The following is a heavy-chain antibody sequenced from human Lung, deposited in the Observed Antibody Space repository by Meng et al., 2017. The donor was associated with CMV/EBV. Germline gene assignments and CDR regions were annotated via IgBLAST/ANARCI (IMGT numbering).Heavy chain of an antibody. Sequence: QVQRPGAGPGPVKPSGTLSLTCGVSGVSISSNIRWTWVRQPPGKGLEWIGDIDDSGSTNYNPSLNSRISISLDKSKNHFSLKVNSVTAADTAVYYCARGKQDAWELLAYWGQGALVTVSS. J-gene: IGHJ4*02. D-gene: IGHD1-26*01. CDR1: GVSISSNIR. CDR3: ARGKQDAWELLAY. V-gene: IGHV4-4*02. CDR2: IDDSGST.